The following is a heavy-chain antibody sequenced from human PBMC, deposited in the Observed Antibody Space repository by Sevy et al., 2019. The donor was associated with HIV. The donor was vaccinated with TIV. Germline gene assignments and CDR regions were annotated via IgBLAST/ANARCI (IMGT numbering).Heavy chain of an antibody. CDR2: IKQDGSER. CDR3: VRDGGARTLDY. Sequence: GGSLRLSCAGSGFTFSRHWINWVRQAPGRGLEWVASIKQDGSERHYVDSVKGRFTVSRDNAKNTAYLQTSSLRGEDTTVYYCVRDGGARTLDYWGQGALVTVSS. V-gene: IGHV3-7*03. J-gene: IGHJ4*02. D-gene: IGHD3-16*01. CDR1: GFTFSRHW.